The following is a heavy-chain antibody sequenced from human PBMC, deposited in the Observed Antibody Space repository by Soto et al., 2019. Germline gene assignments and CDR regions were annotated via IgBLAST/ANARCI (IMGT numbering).Heavy chain of an antibody. CDR1: GGSISSYY. V-gene: IGHV4-59*01. Sequence: ETLSLTCTVSGGSISSYYWSWIRQPPGKGLEWIGYIYYSGSTNYNPSLKSRVTISVDTSKNQFSLKLSSVTAADTAVYYCAPNVGRRVRNWFDTWGQGTLVTVSS. CDR3: APNVGRRVRNWFDT. J-gene: IGHJ5*02. CDR2: IYYSGST. D-gene: IGHD1-1*01.